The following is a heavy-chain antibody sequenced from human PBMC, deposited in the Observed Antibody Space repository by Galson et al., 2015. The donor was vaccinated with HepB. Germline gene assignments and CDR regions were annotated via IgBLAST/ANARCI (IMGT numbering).Heavy chain of an antibody. J-gene: IGHJ4*02. CDR2: ISYDGSNK. V-gene: IGHV3-30-3*01. CDR1: GFTFSSYA. D-gene: IGHD5-12*01. Sequence: SLRLSCAASGFTFSSYAMHWVRQAPGKGLEWVAVISYDGSNKYYADSVKGRFTISRDNSKNTLYLQMNSLRAEDTAVYYCARDTPGYSGYDSGGIFDYWGQGTLVTVSS. CDR3: ARDTPGYSGYDSGGIFDY.